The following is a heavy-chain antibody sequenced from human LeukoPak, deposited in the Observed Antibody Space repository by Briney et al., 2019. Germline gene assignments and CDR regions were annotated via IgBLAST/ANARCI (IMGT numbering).Heavy chain of an antibody. V-gene: IGHV3-48*02. CDR2: ISSSSSTI. J-gene: IGHJ6*02. D-gene: IGHD5-18*01. CDR3: ARDGRSTAMVPLGSNDGMDV. CDR1: GFTFSSYS. Sequence: GGSLRLSCAASGFTFSSYSMNWVRQAPGKGLEWVSYISSSSSTIYYADSVKGRFTISRDNAKNSLYLQMNSLRDEDTAVYYCARDGRSTAMVPLGSNDGMDVWGQGTTVTVSS.